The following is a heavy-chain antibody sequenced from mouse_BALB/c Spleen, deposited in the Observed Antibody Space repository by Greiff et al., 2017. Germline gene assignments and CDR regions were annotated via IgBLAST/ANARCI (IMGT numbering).Heavy chain of an antibody. J-gene: IGHJ4*01. CDR1: GYSITSGYY. CDR3: AREDGSLAMDY. Sequence: EVKLMESGPGLVKPSQSLSLTCSVTGYSITSGYYWNWIRQFPGNKLEWMGYISYDGSNNYNPSLKNRISITRDTSKNQFFLKLNSVTTEDTATYYCAREDGSLAMDYWGQGTSVTVSS. CDR2: ISYDGSN. D-gene: IGHD2-3*01. V-gene: IGHV3-6*02.